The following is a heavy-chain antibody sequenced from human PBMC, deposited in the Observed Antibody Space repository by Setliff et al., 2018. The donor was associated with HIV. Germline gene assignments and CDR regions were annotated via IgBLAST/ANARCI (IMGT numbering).Heavy chain of an antibody. D-gene: IGHD1-7*01. CDR3: VKWNYPNS. V-gene: IGHV3-48*03. Sequence: GGSLRLSCAASGFTFSTYEMTWVRQAPGKGLECISYITRSSSRILYADFVKGRFTMSRDSAKNTLYLQMNSLRVEDTAVYYCVKWNYPNSWGQGTLVTVSS. CDR2: ITRSSSRI. J-gene: IGHJ4*02. CDR1: GFTFSTYE.